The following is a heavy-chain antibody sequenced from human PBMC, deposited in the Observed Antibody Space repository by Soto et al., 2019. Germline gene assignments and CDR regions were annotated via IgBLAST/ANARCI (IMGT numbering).Heavy chain of an antibody. CDR2: INLDGSIT. Sequence: GGSLRLSCAASGFTFSSYWMHWVRQAPGKGLVWVSHINLDGSITAYSDSVKGRFTTSRDNAKNTLYLQMNSLRAEDTAVFYCAKERSSGWSFDYWGQGTLVTVSS. D-gene: IGHD6-19*01. CDR3: AKERSSGWSFDY. CDR1: GFTFSSYW. J-gene: IGHJ4*02. V-gene: IGHV3-74*01.